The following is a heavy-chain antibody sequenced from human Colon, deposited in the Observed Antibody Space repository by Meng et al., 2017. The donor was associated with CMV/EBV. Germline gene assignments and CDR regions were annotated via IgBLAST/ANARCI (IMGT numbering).Heavy chain of an antibody. Sequence: LSLTCAASGFTFDDYAMHWVRQAPGKGLEWVSLISWDGDTTYYADSVKGRFTISRDNSKNSLYLQMNSLRAEDTALYYCAKVSQGHRELWYFDYWGQGTLVTVSS. J-gene: IGHJ4*02. CDR1: GFTFDDYA. D-gene: IGHD3-16*01. CDR3: AKVSQGHRELWYFDY. CDR2: ISWDGDTT. V-gene: IGHV3-43D*03.